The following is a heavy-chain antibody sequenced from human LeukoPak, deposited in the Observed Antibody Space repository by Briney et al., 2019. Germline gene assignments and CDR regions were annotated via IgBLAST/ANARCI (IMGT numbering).Heavy chain of an antibody. V-gene: IGHV1-2*02. D-gene: IGHD6-13*01. CDR2: INTNSGGR. CDR1: GSTFSGYY. CDR3: AIGYPLSTTAAGTYFQH. Sequence: ASVKLSCKASGSTFSGYYMHLVRQAQGPGLEWMGCINTNSGGRNYAQRVQGRVTMTRDTSISKAYLELSRLRSDDTAVYYCAIGYPLSTTAAGTYFQHWGQGTLVTVSS. J-gene: IGHJ1*01.